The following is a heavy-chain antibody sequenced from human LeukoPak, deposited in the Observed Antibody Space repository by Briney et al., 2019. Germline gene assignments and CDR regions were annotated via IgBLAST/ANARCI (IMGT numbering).Heavy chain of an antibody. J-gene: IGHJ6*03. D-gene: IGHD3-10*01. Sequence: GSLSLSCAASGFPFSSYWMHWVRPAPGKGLVWVSRINSDGSSTRYADSVKGRFTISRDNAKNTLYLQMNSLRAEDTAVYHCARDEVVRGVINYYYMDVWGKGTTVTISS. CDR3: ARDEVVRGVINYYYMDV. CDR2: INSDGSST. V-gene: IGHV3-74*01. CDR1: GFPFSSYW.